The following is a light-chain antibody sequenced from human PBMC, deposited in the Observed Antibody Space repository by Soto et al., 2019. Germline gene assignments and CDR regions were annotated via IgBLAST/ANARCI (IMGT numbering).Light chain of an antibody. Sequence: EIQVTKSPSSLSASVGDSVTITCRASQSIDRYLNWYQHKPGTAPRLLINAASSLQSGVPSRFSGSGSGRDFTLTISSLRPEDIATYFCQQSYTSPPWTFGQGTKVDI. V-gene: IGKV1-39*01. CDR2: AAS. J-gene: IGKJ1*01. CDR3: QQSYTSPPWT. CDR1: QSIDRY.